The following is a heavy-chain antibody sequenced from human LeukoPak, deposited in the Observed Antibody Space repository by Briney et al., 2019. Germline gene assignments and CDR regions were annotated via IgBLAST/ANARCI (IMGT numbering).Heavy chain of an antibody. CDR2: ISWNSGSI. V-gene: IGHV3-9*01. CDR1: GFIFNNYA. CDR3: AKDNRRHYTSGPNPDSLH. D-gene: IGHD6-19*01. J-gene: IGHJ4*02. Sequence: GGSLRLSCAGSGFIFNNYAMHWARQPPGKGPEWVSGISWNSGSIDYADSVKGRFTISRDNAKNSLYLQMNSLRVEDTAFYYCAKDNRRHYTSGPNPDSLHWGQGALVTVSS.